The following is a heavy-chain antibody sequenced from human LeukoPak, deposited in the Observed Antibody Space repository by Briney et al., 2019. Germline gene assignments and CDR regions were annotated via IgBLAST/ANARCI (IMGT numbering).Heavy chain of an antibody. D-gene: IGHD3-22*01. V-gene: IGHV1-69*01. CDR3: ASWDYDSSGYYELGY. Sequence: ASVKVSCKASGGTFSSYAISWVRQAPGQGLEWMGGIIPIFGTANYAQKFQGRVTITADESTSTAYMELSSLRSEDTAVYYCASWDYDSSGYYELGYWGQGTLVTVSS. J-gene: IGHJ4*02. CDR2: IIPIFGTA. CDR1: GGTFSSYA.